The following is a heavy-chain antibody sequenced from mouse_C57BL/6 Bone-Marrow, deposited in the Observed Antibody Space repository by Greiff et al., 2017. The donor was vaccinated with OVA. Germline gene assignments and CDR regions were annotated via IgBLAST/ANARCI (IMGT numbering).Heavy chain of an antibody. Sequence: QVQLQQSGAELVKPGASVKLSCKASGYTFTEYTIHWVKQRSGQGLEWIGWFYPGSGSIKYNEKFKDKATLTADKSSSTVYMELSRLTSEDSAVYVAARHEVIYYDYDRRDAMDYWGQRTSVTVSS. J-gene: IGHJ4*01. CDR3: ARHEVIYYDYDRRDAMDY. CDR2: FYPGSGSI. CDR1: GYTFTEYT. V-gene: IGHV1-62-2*01. D-gene: IGHD2-4*01.